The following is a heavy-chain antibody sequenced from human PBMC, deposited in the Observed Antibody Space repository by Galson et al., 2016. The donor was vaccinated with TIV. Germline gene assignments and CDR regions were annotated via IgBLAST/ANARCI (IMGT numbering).Heavy chain of an antibody. D-gene: IGHD2-21*02. Sequence: SXRLSCAASGXTFSSYWMHWVRHAPGKGLVWVSRIKSDGSSTTYADSVKGRFAISRDNAKNTLYLQMNSLRAEDTAVYYCANCGAGCNWLVAFDIWGQGTMVTVSS. CDR1: GXTFSSYW. V-gene: IGHV3-74*01. CDR2: IKSDGSST. J-gene: IGHJ3*02. CDR3: ANCGAGCNWLVAFDI.